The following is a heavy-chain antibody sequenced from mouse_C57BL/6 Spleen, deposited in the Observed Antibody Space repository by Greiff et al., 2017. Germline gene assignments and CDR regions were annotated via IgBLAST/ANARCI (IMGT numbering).Heavy chain of an antibody. J-gene: IGHJ2*01. V-gene: IGHV1-50*01. CDR1: GYTFTSYW. CDR2: IDPSDSYT. CDR3: ARRVGNYFDY. Sequence: VQLQQPGAELVKPGASVKLSCKASGYTFTSYWMQWVKQRPGQGLEWIGEIDPSDSYTNYNQKFKGKATLTVDTSSSTAYMQLSILTSEDSAVYYCARRVGNYFDYWGQGTTLTVSS. D-gene: IGHD1-1*02.